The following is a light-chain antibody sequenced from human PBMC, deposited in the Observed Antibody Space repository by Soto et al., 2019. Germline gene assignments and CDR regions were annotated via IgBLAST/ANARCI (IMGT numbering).Light chain of an antibody. CDR1: SSDIGDSHY. CDR3: TSYTSSSTWM. Sequence: QSALTQPASVSGSPGQSITISCTGTSSDIGDSHYVSWYQQHPGKAPKLMLDEVSNRPSGVSNRFSGSKSGNTASLTISGLQPEDEADYYCTSYTSSSTWMFGGGTKVTVL. CDR2: EVS. V-gene: IGLV2-14*01. J-gene: IGLJ3*02.